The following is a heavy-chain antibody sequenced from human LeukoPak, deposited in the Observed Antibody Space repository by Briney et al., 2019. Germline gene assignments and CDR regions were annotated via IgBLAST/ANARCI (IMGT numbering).Heavy chain of an antibody. Sequence: GSLRLSCAASGFTFSSYAMSWVRQAPGKGLEWVSAISGSGGSTYYADSVKGRFTISRDSSKNTLYLQMNSLRAEDTAVYYCARDDQDYYGSGSYGYWGQGTLVTVSS. CDR2: ISGSGGST. J-gene: IGHJ4*02. CDR1: GFTFSSYA. V-gene: IGHV3-23*01. D-gene: IGHD3-10*01. CDR3: ARDDQDYYGSGSYGY.